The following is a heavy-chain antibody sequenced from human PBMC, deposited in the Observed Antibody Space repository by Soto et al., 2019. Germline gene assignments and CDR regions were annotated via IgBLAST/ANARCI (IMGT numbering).Heavy chain of an antibody. V-gene: IGHV3-33*01. CDR1: GFTFSSYG. CDR2: IWYDGSNK. J-gene: IGHJ3*02. Sequence: QVQLVESGGGVVQPGRSLRLSCAASGFTFSSYGMHWVRQAPGKGREWVAVIWYDGSNKYYADSVKGRFTISRDNSKTTLYLQMNSLRAEDTAVYYCSGYSSGWENDAFDIWGQGTMVTVSS. CDR3: SGYSSGWENDAFDI. D-gene: IGHD6-19*01.